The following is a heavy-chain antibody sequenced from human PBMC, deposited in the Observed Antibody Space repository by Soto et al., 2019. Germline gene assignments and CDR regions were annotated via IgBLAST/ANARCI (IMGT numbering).Heavy chain of an antibody. J-gene: IGHJ4*02. Sequence: GASVKVSCKASGYTFTSYAMHWVRQAPGQRLEWMGWINAGNGNTKYSQKFQGRVTITRDTSASTAYMELSSLRSEDTAVYYCARDINRITIFGVVINSYFDYWGQGTLVTVSS. CDR1: GYTFTSYA. V-gene: IGHV1-3*01. D-gene: IGHD3-3*01. CDR3: ARDINRITIFGVVINSYFDY. CDR2: INAGNGNT.